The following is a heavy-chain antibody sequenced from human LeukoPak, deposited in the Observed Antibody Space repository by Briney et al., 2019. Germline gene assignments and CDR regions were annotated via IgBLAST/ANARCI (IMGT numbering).Heavy chain of an antibody. CDR2: IYTSGST. J-gene: IGHJ3*01. CDR3: ATWGYFDWLPSPNDAFDV. CDR1: IGSINCYF. V-gene: IGHV4-4*09. D-gene: IGHD3-9*01. Sequence: PAETLSLTCTVSIGSINCYFWSWLRQPRGRGLEWIGYIYTSGSTNYKPSLKSRVTISVDTSKNQFSLKLSSVTAADTAVYYCATWGYFDWLPSPNDAFDVWGQGTMVTVSS.